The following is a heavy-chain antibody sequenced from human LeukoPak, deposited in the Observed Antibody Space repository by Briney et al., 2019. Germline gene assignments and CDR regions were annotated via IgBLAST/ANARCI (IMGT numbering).Heavy chain of an antibody. Sequence: GRSLRLSCAASGLTFSSYGMHWVRQAPGKGLEWVAVISSDGSNEYYADSVKGRFTISRDNSKNTLYLQMNNLRDEDTAVYYCANLRNYDVLTGYYNSHFWGQGTLVTVSS. CDR3: ANLRNYDVLTGYYNSHF. D-gene: IGHD3-9*01. J-gene: IGHJ4*02. V-gene: IGHV3-30*18. CDR1: GLTFSSYG. CDR2: ISSDGSNE.